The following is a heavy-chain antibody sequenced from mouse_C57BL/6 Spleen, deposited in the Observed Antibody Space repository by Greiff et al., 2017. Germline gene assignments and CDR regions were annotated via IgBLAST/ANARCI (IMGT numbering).Heavy chain of an antibody. Sequence: VQLQESGPGLVQPSQSLSITCTVSGFSLTSYGVHWVRQSPGKGLEWLGVIWSGGSTDYNAAFISRLSISKDNSKSQVFFKMNSLQADDTAIYYCARNYDYDDYYAMDYWGQGTSVTVSS. J-gene: IGHJ4*01. CDR1: GFSLTSYG. CDR3: ARNYDYDDYYAMDY. D-gene: IGHD2-4*01. CDR2: IWSGGST. V-gene: IGHV2-2*01.